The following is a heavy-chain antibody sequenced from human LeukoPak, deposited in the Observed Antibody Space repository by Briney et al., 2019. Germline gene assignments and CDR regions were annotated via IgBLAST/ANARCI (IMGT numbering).Heavy chain of an antibody. CDR3: AKILVVVVAATGHDY. V-gene: IGHV3-23*01. Sequence: GGSLRLSCAASGFTFSSYAMSWVRQAPGKGLEWVSAISGSGGSTYYADSVKGRFTISRDNSKNTLYLQMNSLRAEDTAVYYCAKILVVVVAATGHDYWGQGTLVTVSS. CDR2: ISGSGGST. J-gene: IGHJ4*02. D-gene: IGHD2-15*01. CDR1: GFTFSSYA.